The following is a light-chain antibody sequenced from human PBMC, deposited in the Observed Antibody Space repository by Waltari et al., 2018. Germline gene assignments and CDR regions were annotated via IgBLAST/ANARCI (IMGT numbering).Light chain of an antibody. CDR3: CSYAGSSSSSVV. Sequence: QSALTQPASASGSPGQSITIPCTGSSRDAGGYSLVPWYQQHPGRAPKLLIYAVAKRPSGISHRFSGSKSGNTASLTISGLQGEDEADYYCCSYAGSSSSSVVFGTGTKVIVL. V-gene: IGLV2-23*02. CDR2: AVA. J-gene: IGLJ1*01. CDR1: SRDAGGYSL.